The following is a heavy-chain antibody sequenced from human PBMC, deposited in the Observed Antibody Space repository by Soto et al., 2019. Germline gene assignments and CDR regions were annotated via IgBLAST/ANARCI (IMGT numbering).Heavy chain of an antibody. V-gene: IGHV5-10-1*01. CDR1: GYSFAGYW. J-gene: IGHJ4*02. CDR2: IDPSDSQT. D-gene: IGHD3-22*01. Sequence: SLKISCKGSGYSFAGYWITWVRQKPGKGLEWMGRIDPSDSQTYYSPSFRGHVTISVTKSITTVFLQWSSLRASDTAMYYCARQIYDSDTGPNFQYYFDSWGQGTPVTVSS. CDR3: ARQIYDSDTGPNFQYYFDS.